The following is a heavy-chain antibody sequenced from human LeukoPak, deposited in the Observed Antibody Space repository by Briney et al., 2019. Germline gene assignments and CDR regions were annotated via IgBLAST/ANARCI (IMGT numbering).Heavy chain of an antibody. V-gene: IGHV1-2*06. CDR1: GYTFTGYY. Sequence: GASVKVSCKASGYTFTGYYMHWVRQAPGQGLEWMGRINPNSGGTNYAQKFQGRVTMTRDTSISTAYMELSRLRSDDTAVYYCARGPHTYDYVWGSYPDYWGQGTLVTASS. CDR3: ARGPHTYDYVWGSYPDY. J-gene: IGHJ4*02. CDR2: INPNSGGT. D-gene: IGHD3-16*02.